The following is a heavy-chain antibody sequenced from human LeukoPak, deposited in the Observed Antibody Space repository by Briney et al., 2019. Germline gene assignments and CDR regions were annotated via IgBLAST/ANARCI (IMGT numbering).Heavy chain of an antibody. Sequence: PGGSLRLSCAASGFTFSSYGMHWVRQAPGKGLEWVAVISYDGSNKYYADSVKGRFTISRDNSKNTLYLQMNSLRAEDTAVYYCARPSPLSGYDTYYFDYWGQGTLVTVSS. CDR3: ARPSPLSGYDTYYFDY. V-gene: IGHV3-30*03. D-gene: IGHD5-12*01. J-gene: IGHJ4*02. CDR1: GFTFSSYG. CDR2: ISYDGSNK.